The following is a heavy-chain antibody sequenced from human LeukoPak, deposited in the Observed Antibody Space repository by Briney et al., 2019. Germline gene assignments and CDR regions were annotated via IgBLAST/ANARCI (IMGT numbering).Heavy chain of an antibody. Sequence: SETLSLTCTVSGGSISSYYWSWIRQPPGKGLEWIGYIYYSGSTNYNPLLKSRVTISLDTSKNQFSLKLSSVTSADTAVYYCTRETSSWYHNWFDPWGQGTLVSVSS. D-gene: IGHD6-13*01. CDR2: IYYSGST. CDR1: GGSISSYY. J-gene: IGHJ5*02. V-gene: IGHV4-59*01. CDR3: TRETSSWYHNWFDP.